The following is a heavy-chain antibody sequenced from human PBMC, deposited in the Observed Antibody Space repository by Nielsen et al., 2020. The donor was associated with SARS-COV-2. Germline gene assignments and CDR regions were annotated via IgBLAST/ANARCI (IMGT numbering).Heavy chain of an antibody. CDR1: GFTFSSYW. Sequence: GESLKISCAASGFTFSSYWMSWVRQAPGKGLEWVANIKQDGSEKYYVDSVKGRFTISRDNAKNSLYLQMNSLRAEDTALYYCAKDRLVATIWGQSGFDYWGQGTLVTVSS. J-gene: IGHJ4*02. CDR2: IKQDGSEK. V-gene: IGHV3-7*03. D-gene: IGHD5-12*01. CDR3: AKDRLVATIWGQSGFDY.